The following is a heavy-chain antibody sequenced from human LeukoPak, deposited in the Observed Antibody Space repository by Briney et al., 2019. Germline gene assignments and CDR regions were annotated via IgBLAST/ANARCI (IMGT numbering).Heavy chain of an antibody. CDR2: IKQDGSEK. J-gene: IGHJ4*02. Sequence: GGSLRLSCAASGFIFSYYCMSWVRQAPGKGLEWVANIKQDGSEKYYVDSVKGRFTISRDNAKNSLSLQMNSLGAEDTAVYYCARDRATSGSYYNAADYWGPGTLVTVSS. D-gene: IGHD3-10*01. CDR3: ARDRATSGSYYNAADY. V-gene: IGHV3-7*01. CDR1: GFIFSYYC.